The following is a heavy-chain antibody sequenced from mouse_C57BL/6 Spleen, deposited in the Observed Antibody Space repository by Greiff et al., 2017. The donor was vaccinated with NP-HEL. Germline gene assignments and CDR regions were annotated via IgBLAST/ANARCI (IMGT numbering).Heavy chain of an antibody. Sequence: VQLQQSGAELVRPGASVTLSCKASGYTFTDYEMHWVKQTPVHGLEWIGAIDPETGGTAYNQKFKGKAILTADKSSSTAYMELRSLTSEDSGVYYCTREGDTSAFGDWGQGTTLTV. CDR3: TREGDTSAFGD. J-gene: IGHJ2*01. V-gene: IGHV1-15*01. CDR2: IDPETGGT. CDR1: GYTFTDYE.